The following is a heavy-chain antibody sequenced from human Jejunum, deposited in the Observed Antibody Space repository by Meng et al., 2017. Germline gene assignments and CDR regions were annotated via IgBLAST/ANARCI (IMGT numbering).Heavy chain of an antibody. CDR1: GDSFTDYY. Sequence: QLQLLQWGAGLLKPSETLSLTCTVYGDSFTDYYRNWIRQPPGKGLEWIGEIHHSGSTNYNASLESRVTISRDTSKKQFSLRLSSVTAADTAVYYCARRIRGGSYLGWGQGTLVTVSS. D-gene: IGHD1-26*01. J-gene: IGHJ4*02. CDR3: ARRIRGGSYLG. V-gene: IGHV4-34*01. CDR2: IHHSGST.